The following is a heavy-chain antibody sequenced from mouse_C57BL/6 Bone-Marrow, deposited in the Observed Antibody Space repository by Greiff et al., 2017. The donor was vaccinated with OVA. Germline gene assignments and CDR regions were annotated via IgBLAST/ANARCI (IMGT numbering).Heavy chain of an antibody. CDR1: GYTFTSYW. Sequence: QVQLQQPGAELVRPGTSVKLSCKASGYTFTSYWMHWVKQRPGQGLGWIGVIDPSDSYTNYNQKFKGKATLTVDTSSSTAYMQLSSLTSEDSAVYYCARQRLRLDYWGQGTTLTVSS. CDR3: ARQRLRLDY. D-gene: IGHD1-1*01. CDR2: IDPSDSYT. V-gene: IGHV1-59*01. J-gene: IGHJ2*01.